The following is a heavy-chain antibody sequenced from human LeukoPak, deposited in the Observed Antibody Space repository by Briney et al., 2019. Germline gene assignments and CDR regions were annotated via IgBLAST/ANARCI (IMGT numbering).Heavy chain of an antibody. CDR3: AKAQYQLLSGIRYYYYMDV. Sequence: QPGRSLRLSCAASGFTFDDYAMHWVRQAPGKGLEWVSGISWNSGSIGYADSVKGRFTISRDNAKNTLYLQMNSLRAEDTAVYYCAKAQYQLLSGIRYYYYMDVWGKGTTVTISS. V-gene: IGHV3-9*01. D-gene: IGHD2-2*01. CDR1: GFTFDDYA. CDR2: ISWNSGSI. J-gene: IGHJ6*03.